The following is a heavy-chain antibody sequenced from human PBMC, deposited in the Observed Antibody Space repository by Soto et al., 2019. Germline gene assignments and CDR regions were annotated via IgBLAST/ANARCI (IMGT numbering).Heavy chain of an antibody. CDR1: GFTFSSYG. J-gene: IGHJ4*02. Sequence: GSLRLSCAASGFTFSSYGMHWVRQAPGKGLEWVAVISYDGSNKYYADSVKGQFTISRDNSKNTLYLQMNSLRAEDTAVYYCAKDLGEWEDYFDYWGQGTLVTVSS. V-gene: IGHV3-30*18. D-gene: IGHD1-26*01. CDR2: ISYDGSNK. CDR3: AKDLGEWEDYFDY.